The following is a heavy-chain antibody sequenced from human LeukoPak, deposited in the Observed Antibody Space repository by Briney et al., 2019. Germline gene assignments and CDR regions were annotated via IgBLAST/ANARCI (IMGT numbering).Heavy chain of an antibody. CDR2: MNPNSGNT. J-gene: IGHJ4*02. CDR3: ARDDFVGGHSIDY. CDR1: GYTFTSYD. D-gene: IGHD3/OR15-3a*01. V-gene: IGHV1-8*01. Sequence: ASVKVSCKASGYTFTSYDINWMRQATGQGLEWMGWMNPNSGNTGYAQKFQGRVTMTRDTSTSTVNMELSSLRSEDTAVYYCARDDFVGGHSIDYWGQGTLVTVSS.